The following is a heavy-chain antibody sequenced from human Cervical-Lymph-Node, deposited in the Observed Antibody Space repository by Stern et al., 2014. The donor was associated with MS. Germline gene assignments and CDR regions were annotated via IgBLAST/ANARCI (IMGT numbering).Heavy chain of an antibody. Sequence: QVQLVESGAEVKKPGASVKVSCKASGYTFTSYGISWVRRAPGQGLEWMGWISAYNGNTNYAQKLQGRVTMTTDTSTSTAYMELRSLRSDDTAVYYCARDSAIFGVGAAWFDPWGQGTLVTVSS. J-gene: IGHJ5*02. CDR2: ISAYNGNT. CDR3: ARDSAIFGVGAAWFDP. D-gene: IGHD3-3*01. V-gene: IGHV1-18*01. CDR1: GYTFTSYG.